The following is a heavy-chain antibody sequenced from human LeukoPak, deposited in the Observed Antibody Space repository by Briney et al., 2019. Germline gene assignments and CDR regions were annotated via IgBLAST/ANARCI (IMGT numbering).Heavy chain of an antibody. CDR1: GYTFTSYY. D-gene: IGHD5-24*01. J-gene: IGHJ4*02. CDR3: ARDRRDGHDY. V-gene: IGHV1-46*01. CDR2: INPSGGST. Sequence: ASVKVSCKAFGYTFTSYYMHWVRQAPGQGLEWMGIINPSGGSTNYAQKFQGRVTMTRDTSTSTVYMELSSLRSEDTAVYYCARDRRDGHDYWGQGTLVTVSS.